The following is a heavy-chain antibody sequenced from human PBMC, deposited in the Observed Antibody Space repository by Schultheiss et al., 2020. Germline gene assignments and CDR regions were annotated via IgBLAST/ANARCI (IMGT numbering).Heavy chain of an antibody. CDR1: GFTFSSYW. Sequence: GGSLRLSCAASGFTFSSYWMSWVRQAPGKGLEWVSAISGSGGSTYYADSVKGRFTISRDNSKNTLYLKMNSLRAEDTAVYYCAKGLMYSSSLPLGDYWGQGTLVTVAS. D-gene: IGHD6-6*01. J-gene: IGHJ4*02. V-gene: IGHV3-23*01. CDR3: AKGLMYSSSLPLGDY. CDR2: ISGSGGST.